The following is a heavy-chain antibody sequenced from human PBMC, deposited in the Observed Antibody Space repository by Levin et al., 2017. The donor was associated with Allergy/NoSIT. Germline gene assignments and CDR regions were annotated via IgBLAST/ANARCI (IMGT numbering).Heavy chain of an antibody. J-gene: IGHJ4*02. CDR1: GYTFTGYY. Sequence: GESLKISCKASGYTFTGYYMHWVRQAPGQGLEWMGWINPNSGGTNYAQKFQGRVTMTRDTSISTAYMELSRLRSDDTAVYYCASQADYCSGGSCDSYYFDYWGQGTLVTVSS. CDR2: INPNSGGT. V-gene: IGHV1-2*02. D-gene: IGHD2-15*01. CDR3: ASQADYCSGGSCDSYYFDY.